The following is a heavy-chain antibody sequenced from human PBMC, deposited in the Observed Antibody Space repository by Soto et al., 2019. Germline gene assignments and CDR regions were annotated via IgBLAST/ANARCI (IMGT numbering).Heavy chain of an antibody. D-gene: IGHD6-13*01. CDR2: FDPEDGET. CDR1: GYTLTELS. Sequence: ASVKVSCKVSGYTLTELSMHWVRQAPGKGLEWMGGFDPEDGETSYAQKFQGRVTMTEDTSTDTAYMELSSLRSEDTAVYYCATELVWQQLVNPSAYYGMDVWGQGTTVTVSS. CDR3: ATELVWQQLVNPSAYYGMDV. V-gene: IGHV1-24*01. J-gene: IGHJ6*02.